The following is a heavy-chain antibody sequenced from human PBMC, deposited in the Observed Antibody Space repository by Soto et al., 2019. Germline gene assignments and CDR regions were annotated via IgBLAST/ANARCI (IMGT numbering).Heavy chain of an antibody. Sequence: QVQLVESGGGVVQPGRSLRLSCAASGFTFSNYAMYWVRQAPGKGLEWVAVISYDGNNKYYADSVKGRFTISRDNSKNPLYLQMNSLRAEDTAVYYWARAGCDGGTCYTLVGLRYGMDVWGQGTTVTVSS. V-gene: IGHV3-30-3*01. CDR2: ISYDGNNK. J-gene: IGHJ6*02. CDR1: GFTFSNYA. D-gene: IGHD2-15*01. CDR3: ARAGCDGGTCYTLVGLRYGMDV.